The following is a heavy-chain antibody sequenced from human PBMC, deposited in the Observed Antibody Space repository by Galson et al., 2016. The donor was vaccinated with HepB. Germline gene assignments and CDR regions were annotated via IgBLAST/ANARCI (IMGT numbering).Heavy chain of an antibody. D-gene: IGHD5-24*01. Sequence: TLSLTCTVSGGSIRSGGYSWSWIRQHPGKGLEWIGYIYHSGSTYYSPSLKGRVTISIDTSKDQFSLKLNSVTAADTAVYYCAGDMDGNTGWADAFDIWGQGTLVTFSS. CDR2: IYHSGST. V-gene: IGHV4-31*03. CDR1: GGSIRSGGYS. J-gene: IGHJ3*02. CDR3: AGDMDGNTGWADAFDI.